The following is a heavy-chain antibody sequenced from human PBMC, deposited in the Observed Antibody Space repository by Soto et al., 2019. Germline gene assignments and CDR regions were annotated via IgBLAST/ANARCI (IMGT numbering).Heavy chain of an antibody. V-gene: IGHV1-69*06. Sequence: QVQLVQSGAEVKKPGSSVKVSCKASGGTFSSYAISWVRQAPGQGLEGMGGIIPIFGTANYAQKFQGRVTITADKSTSTAYMELSRLRSGDTAVYYCARGGRWLQLPYCCYGMDVWGQGTTVTVSS. CDR3: ARGGRWLQLPYCCYGMDV. CDR2: IIPIFGTA. CDR1: GGTFSSYA. D-gene: IGHD5-12*01. J-gene: IGHJ6*02.